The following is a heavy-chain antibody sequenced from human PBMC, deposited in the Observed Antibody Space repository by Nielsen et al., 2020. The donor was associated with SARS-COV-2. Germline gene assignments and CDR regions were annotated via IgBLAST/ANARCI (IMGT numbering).Heavy chain of an antibody. CDR3: ARVVHGSFDS. CDR2: IHGDGIT. J-gene: IGHJ4*02. V-gene: IGHV3-66*01. CDR1: GLSVTVYY. Sequence: GESLKISCAASGLSVTVYYTTWVRQAPGKGLEWVSVIHGDGITHYADSVKGRFTLSRDGSTNTLDLQMNSLGIEDTSVYYCARVVHGSFDSWGQGTLVTVSS. D-gene: IGHD1-1*01.